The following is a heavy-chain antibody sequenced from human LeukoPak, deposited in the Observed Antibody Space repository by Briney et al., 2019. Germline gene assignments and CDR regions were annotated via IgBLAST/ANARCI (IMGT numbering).Heavy chain of an antibody. Sequence: PSETLSLTCTVSGYSISSGYYWGRIRQPPGKGLEWIGSIYHSGSTYYNPSLKSRVTMSVDTSKNQFSLKLSSVTAADTAVYYCARTTEAHSWRTRYYDYYMDVWGKGTTVTVSS. CDR3: ARTTEAHSWRTRYYDYYMDV. D-gene: IGHD6-13*01. J-gene: IGHJ6*03. CDR1: GYSISSGYY. V-gene: IGHV4-38-2*02. CDR2: IYHSGST.